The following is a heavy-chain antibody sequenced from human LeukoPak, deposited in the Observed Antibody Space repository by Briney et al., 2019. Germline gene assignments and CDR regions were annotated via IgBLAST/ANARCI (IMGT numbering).Heavy chain of an antibody. CDR2: ISGSGGST. J-gene: IGHJ4*02. Sequence: GGSLRLSCAASGFTFSSYAMSWVRQAPGKGLEWVSAISGSGGSTYYADSVKGRLTISRDNSKNTLYLQMNSLRAEDTAVYYCAKSLYYYGSGSYSVIDYWGQGTLVTVSS. D-gene: IGHD3-10*01. V-gene: IGHV3-23*01. CDR1: GFTFSSYA. CDR3: AKSLYYYGSGSYSVIDY.